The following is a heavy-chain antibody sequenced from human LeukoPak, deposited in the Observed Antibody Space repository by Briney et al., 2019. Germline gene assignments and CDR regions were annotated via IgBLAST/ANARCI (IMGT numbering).Heavy chain of an antibody. J-gene: IGHJ4*02. Sequence: PGGSLRLSCAASGFTFSSYEMNWVRQAPGRGLEWVSYISSSGSTIYYADSVKGRFTISRDNAKNSLYLQINNLRAEDTTVYYCARNTYYDFWTDYLFDYWGQGTLVTVSS. D-gene: IGHD3-3*01. CDR1: GFTFSSYE. V-gene: IGHV3-48*03. CDR3: ARNTYYDFWTDYLFDY. CDR2: ISSSGSTI.